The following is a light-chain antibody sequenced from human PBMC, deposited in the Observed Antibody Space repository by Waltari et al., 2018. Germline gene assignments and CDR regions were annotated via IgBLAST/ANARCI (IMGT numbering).Light chain of an antibody. J-gene: IGKJ4*01. V-gene: IGKV1-39*01. CDR3: QQSYSTPNT. Sequence: DIQMTQSPPSLSASVGARVPITCRASQSISSYLNWYQQKPGKAPKLLIYAASSLQSGVPSRFSGSGSGTDFTLTISSLQPEDFATYYCQQSYSTPNTFGGGTKVEIK. CDR2: AAS. CDR1: QSISSY.